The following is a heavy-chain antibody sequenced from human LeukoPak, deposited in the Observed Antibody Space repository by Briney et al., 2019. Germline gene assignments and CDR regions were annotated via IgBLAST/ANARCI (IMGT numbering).Heavy chain of an antibody. CDR2: IIPILGIA. J-gene: IGHJ5*02. V-gene: IGHV1-69*04. Sequence: SVKVSCKASGGTFSSCAISWVRQAPGQGLEWMGRIIPILGIANYAQKFQGRVTITADKSTSTAYMELSSLRSEDTAVYYCASVLSGIAVAGSFDPSGQGTLVTVSS. D-gene: IGHD6-19*01. CDR1: GGTFSSCA. CDR3: ASVLSGIAVAGSFDP.